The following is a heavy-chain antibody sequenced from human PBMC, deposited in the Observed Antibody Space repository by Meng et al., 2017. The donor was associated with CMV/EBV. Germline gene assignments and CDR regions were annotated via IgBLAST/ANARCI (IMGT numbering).Heavy chain of an antibody. Sequence: SETLSLTCTVSGGSVSSGSYYWSWIRQPPGKGLEWIGYIYYSGSTNYNPSLKSRVTISVDTSKNQFSLKLSSVTAADTAVYYCARDPRRDEIGCWGQGTPVTVSS. J-gene: IGHJ4*02. CDR2: IYYSGST. D-gene: IGHD2-21*01. CDR3: ARDPRRDEIGC. V-gene: IGHV4-61*01. CDR1: GGSVSSGSYY.